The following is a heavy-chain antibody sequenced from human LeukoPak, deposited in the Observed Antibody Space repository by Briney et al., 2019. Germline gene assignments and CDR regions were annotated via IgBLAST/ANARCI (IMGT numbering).Heavy chain of an antibody. Sequence: SETLSLTCAVYGGSFSGYYWSWIRQPPGKGLEWIGEINHSGSTNYNPSLKSRVTISVDTSKNQFSLKLSSVTAADTAVYYCAGEGFYVWGSYRPRDNAFDIWAKGQWSPSLQ. CDR2: INHSGST. J-gene: IGHJ3*02. V-gene: IGHV4-34*01. D-gene: IGHD3-16*02. CDR3: AGEGFYVWGSYRPRDNAFDI. CDR1: GGSFSGYY.